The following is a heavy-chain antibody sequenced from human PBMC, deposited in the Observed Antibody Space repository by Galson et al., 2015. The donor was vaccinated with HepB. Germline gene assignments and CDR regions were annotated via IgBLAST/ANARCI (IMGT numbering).Heavy chain of an antibody. CDR3: ARDGLLVDAPGY. J-gene: IGHJ4*02. CDR2: ISSTNYI. D-gene: IGHD2-15*01. Sequence: SLRLSCAASGFTFSIFSMTWVRQAPGKGLEWVSSISSTNYIYYADSVKGRFTISRDNAKNSLYLHMNSLRAEDTAVYYCARDGLLVDAPGYWGQGTLVTVSS. CDR1: GFTFSIFS. V-gene: IGHV3-21*01.